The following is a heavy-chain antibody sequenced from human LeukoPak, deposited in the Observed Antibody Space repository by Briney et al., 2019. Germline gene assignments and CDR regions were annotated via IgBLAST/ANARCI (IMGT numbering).Heavy chain of an antibody. CDR3: ARTTTSFDD. CDR2: VSYSGSA. Sequence: SETLSLTCTVPRGSITSYYWSWIRQPPGKGLEWIGYVSYSGSANYNPSLKSRVTISADTSKNQFSLRLNSVTAADTAIYYCARTTTSFDDWGRGTLVIVSS. V-gene: IGHV4-59*03. CDR1: RGSITSYY. J-gene: IGHJ4*02. D-gene: IGHD1-1*01.